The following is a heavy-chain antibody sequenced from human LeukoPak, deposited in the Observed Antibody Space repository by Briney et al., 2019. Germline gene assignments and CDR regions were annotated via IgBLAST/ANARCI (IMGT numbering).Heavy chain of an antibody. Sequence: PGRSLRLTCAASGFTFDDYAMHWVRQAPGKGLERVSGISWNSGSIGYADSVKGRFTISRDNARNSLYLQMNSLRTEDTALYYCAKAMGSSPTLFDYRGQGTLVTVSS. D-gene: IGHD6-13*01. CDR2: ISWNSGSI. CDR1: GFTFDDYA. J-gene: IGHJ4*02. CDR3: AKAMGSSPTLFDY. V-gene: IGHV3-9*01.